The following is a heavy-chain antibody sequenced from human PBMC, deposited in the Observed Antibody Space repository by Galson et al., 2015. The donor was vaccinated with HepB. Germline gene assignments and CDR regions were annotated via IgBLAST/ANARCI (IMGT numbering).Heavy chain of an antibody. V-gene: IGHV4-61*01. CDR1: GDSISAGSYY. CDR3: ARVGGSGYDWGFRMDV. J-gene: IGHJ6*02. D-gene: IGHD5-12*01. CDR2: IYYSGST. Sequence: SETLSLTCTVSGDSISAGSYYWSWIRQPPGRGLEWIGHIYYSGSTNYNPSLKSRVTISVDTSKRQFSLMLNSVTAADTAVYYCARVGGSGYDWGFRMDVWGQGTTVTVSS.